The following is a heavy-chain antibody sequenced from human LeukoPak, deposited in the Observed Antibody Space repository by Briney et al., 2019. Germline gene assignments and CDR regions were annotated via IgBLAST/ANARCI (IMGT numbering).Heavy chain of an antibody. CDR1: GDSISSSSYY. D-gene: IGHD3-3*01. J-gene: IGHJ3*02. CDR2: IYYSGST. Sequence: PSETLSLTCTVSGDSISSSSYYWGWIRQPRGKGLEWMGSIYYSGSTYYNPSLKSRATISLDTSKNQFSLKLSSVTAADTAVYYCARQATIFGGIDAFDIWGQGTMVTVSS. CDR3: ARQATIFGGIDAFDI. V-gene: IGHV4-39*01.